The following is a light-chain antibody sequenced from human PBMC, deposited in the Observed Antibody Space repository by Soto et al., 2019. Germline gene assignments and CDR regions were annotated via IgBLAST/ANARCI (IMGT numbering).Light chain of an antibody. CDR2: GAS. Sequence: ERVMTQSPATLSVSPGERATLSCRASQSVGSNLAWHQQKPGQGPRLLIYGASTRATGIPVRFSGSGYGTEFTLTISSLQSEDFAVYYCQQYNNWPQTFGQGTKLEIK. CDR1: QSVGSN. J-gene: IGKJ2*01. CDR3: QQYNNWPQT. V-gene: IGKV3-15*01.